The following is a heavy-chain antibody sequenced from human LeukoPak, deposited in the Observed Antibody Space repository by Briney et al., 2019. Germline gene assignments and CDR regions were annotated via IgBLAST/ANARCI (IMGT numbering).Heavy chain of an antibody. CDR2: IKQDGSEK. J-gene: IGHJ6*04. Sequence: GGSLRLSCAVSGISFSRSWMTWVRQAPGKGLEWVASIKQDGSEKYYVDSVKGRFTISRDNAKNSLYLQMNSQRAEDTAVYYCAELGITMIGGVWGKGTTVTISS. V-gene: IGHV3-7*01. CDR3: AELGITMIGGV. D-gene: IGHD3-10*02. CDR1: GISFSRSW.